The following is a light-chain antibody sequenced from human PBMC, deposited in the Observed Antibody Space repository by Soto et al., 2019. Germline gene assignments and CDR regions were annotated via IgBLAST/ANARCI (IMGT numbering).Light chain of an antibody. CDR2: GAS. CDR3: QQYDNSPPYT. Sequence: ENVLTQSPGTLSLSPGDRATLSCRASQSFNSNYLVWYQQKPGQAPRLLIYGASSRATGIPDRFSGSGSGTDFTLTISSLEPEDFAVYYCQQYDNSPPYTFGQGTKLEIK. CDR1: QSFNSNY. J-gene: IGKJ2*01. V-gene: IGKV3-20*01.